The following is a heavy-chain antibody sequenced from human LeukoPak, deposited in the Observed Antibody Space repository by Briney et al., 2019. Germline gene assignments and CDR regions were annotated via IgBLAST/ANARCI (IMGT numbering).Heavy chain of an antibody. Sequence: GGSLRLSCAASGFTFSSYAMHWVRQAPGKGLEWVAVISYDGSNKYYADSVKGRFTISRDNSENTLYLQMNSLRAEDTAVYYCATYTTVTTKSDYWGQGTLVTVSS. J-gene: IGHJ4*02. CDR1: GFTFSSYA. CDR2: ISYDGSNK. CDR3: ATYTTVTTKSDY. V-gene: IGHV3-30-3*01. D-gene: IGHD4-17*01.